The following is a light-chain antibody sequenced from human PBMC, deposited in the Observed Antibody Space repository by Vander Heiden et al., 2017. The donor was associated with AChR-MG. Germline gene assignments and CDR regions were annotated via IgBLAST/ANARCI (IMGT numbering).Light chain of an antibody. J-gene: IGLJ2*01. Sequence: QSALTQPASVSESPGPSITIPCSGTSSDVGGYNYVSWYQQHPGKAPKLMIYDVSKRPSGVSNRFSGSKSGNTASLTISGLQAEDEADYYCSSYAGRSTQVFGGGTKLTVL. CDR2: DVS. CDR1: SSDVGGYNY. V-gene: IGLV2-14*03. CDR3: SSYAGRSTQV.